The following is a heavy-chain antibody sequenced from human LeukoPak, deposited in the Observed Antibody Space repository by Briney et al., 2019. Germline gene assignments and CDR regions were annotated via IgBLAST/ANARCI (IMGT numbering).Heavy chain of an antibody. D-gene: IGHD2-15*01. CDR3: AREGGGAAPKTYYYYYMDV. Sequence: PSETLSLTCTVSGGSISSSSYYWGWIRQPPGKGLEWIGSIYYSGSTYYNPSLKSRVTISVDTSKNQFSLKLSSVTAADTAVYYCAREGGGAAPKTYYYYYMDVWGKGTTVTVPS. CDR1: GGSISSSSYY. V-gene: IGHV4-39*07. CDR2: IYYSGST. J-gene: IGHJ6*03.